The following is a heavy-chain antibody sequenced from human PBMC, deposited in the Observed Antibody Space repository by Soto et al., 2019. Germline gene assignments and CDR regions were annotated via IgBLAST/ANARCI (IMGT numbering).Heavy chain of an antibody. Sequence: SETLSLTCTVSGGSISSYYWSWIRQPPGKGLEWIGYIYYSGGTNYNPSLKSRVTISVDTSKNQFSLKLSSVTAADTAVYYCARRWGGTFDYWGQGTLVTVSS. V-gene: IGHV4-59*01. CDR1: GGSISSYY. D-gene: IGHD2-21*01. J-gene: IGHJ4*02. CDR2: IYYSGGT. CDR3: ARRWGGTFDY.